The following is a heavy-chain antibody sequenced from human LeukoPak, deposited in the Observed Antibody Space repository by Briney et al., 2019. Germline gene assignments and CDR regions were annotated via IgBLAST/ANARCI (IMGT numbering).Heavy chain of an antibody. J-gene: IGHJ6*04. CDR1: GGSISSSNW. CDR3: ARDWEVGNHYYYYGMDV. CDR2: IYHSGST. V-gene: IGHV4-4*02. Sequence: PSGTLSLTCAVSGGSISSSNWWSWVRQPPGKGLEWIGEIYHSGSTNYNPSLKSRVTISVDKSKNQFSLKLSSVTAADTAVYYCARDWEVGNHYYYYGMDVWGKGTTVTVSS. D-gene: IGHD1-14*01.